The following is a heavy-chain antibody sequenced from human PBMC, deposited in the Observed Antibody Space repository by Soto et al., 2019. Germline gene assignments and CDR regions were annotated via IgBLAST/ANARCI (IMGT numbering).Heavy chain of an antibody. J-gene: IGHJ6*02. CDR2: ISAYNGNT. V-gene: IGHV1-18*01. Sequence: ASVKVSCKTSGYSFTTYGISWVRQAPGQGLEWMGWISAYNGNTNYAQKLQGRVTMTTDTSTSTAYMELRSLRSDDTAVYYCAREGPAPYYYGMDVWGQGSTVTFSS. CDR3: AREGPAPYYYGMDV. CDR1: GYSFTTYG.